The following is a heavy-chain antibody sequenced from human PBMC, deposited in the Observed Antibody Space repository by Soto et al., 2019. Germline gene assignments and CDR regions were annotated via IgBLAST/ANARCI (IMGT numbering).Heavy chain of an antibody. J-gene: IGHJ4*02. CDR1: EYTFTGYA. Sequence: QVQVVQSGAEEKKPGPSVKVSSPALEYTFTGYAMHWVRQAPGQRLEWRGWINAGNGNTKYSQKFQGRVTITRDTPASTAYMELSSPRSEDTAVYYCARAVAVPADFDYWGQGTLVTVSS. CDR2: INAGNGNT. D-gene: IGHD6-19*01. CDR3: ARAVAVPADFDY. V-gene: IGHV1-3*05.